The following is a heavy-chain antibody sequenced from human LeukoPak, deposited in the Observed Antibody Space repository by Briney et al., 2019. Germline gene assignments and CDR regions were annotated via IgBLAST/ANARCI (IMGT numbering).Heavy chain of an antibody. CDR2: ISSSSSTI. CDR3: ARVVAAPTYYYYYMDV. D-gene: IGHD6-6*01. CDR1: GFTFSSYS. Sequence: GGSLRLSCAASGFTFSSYSMNWVRQAPGKGLEWVSYISSSSSTIYYADSVKGRFTISRDNAKNSLYLQMNSLRAEDTAVYYCARVVAAPTYYYYYMDVWGKGTTVTVSS. V-gene: IGHV3-48*01. J-gene: IGHJ6*03.